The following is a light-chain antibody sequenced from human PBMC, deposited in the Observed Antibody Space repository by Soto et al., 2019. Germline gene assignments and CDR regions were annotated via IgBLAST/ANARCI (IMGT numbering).Light chain of an antibody. CDR1: QGVGRF. CDR3: QQRGGWPLT. CDR2: DAS. J-gene: IGKJ4*01. V-gene: IGKV3-11*01. Sequence: EIVLTQSPATLSLSPGERAALSCRANQGVGRFLAWYQQKPGQAPRLLIYDASNRATGIPARFSGSGSETDFTLAIDNLEPEDFAVYYCQQRGGWPLTFGGGTKVEIK.